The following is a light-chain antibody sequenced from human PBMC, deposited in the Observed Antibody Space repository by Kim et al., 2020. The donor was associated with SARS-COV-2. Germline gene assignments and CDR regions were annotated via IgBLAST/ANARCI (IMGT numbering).Light chain of an antibody. J-gene: IGKJ4*01. Sequence: PGERATLACRASQSVSSSYLAWYQQKPGQAPRLLIYGASSRATGIPDRFSGSGSGTDFTLTISRLEPEDFAVYYCQQYGSSPLLTFGGGTKVEIK. CDR1: QSVSSSY. V-gene: IGKV3-20*01. CDR2: GAS. CDR3: QQYGSSPLLT.